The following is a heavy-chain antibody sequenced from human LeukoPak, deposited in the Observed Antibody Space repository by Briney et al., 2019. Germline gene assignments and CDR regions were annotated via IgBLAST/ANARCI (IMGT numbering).Heavy chain of an antibody. V-gene: IGHV3-23*01. CDR1: GFTFSSYA. D-gene: IGHD6-19*01. CDR3: APRVGQWLVEGFDY. CDR2: ISGSGGST. Sequence: GGSLRLSCAASGFTFSSYAMSWVRQAPGKGLEWVSAISGSGGSTYYADSVRGRFTISRDNSKNTLYLQMNSLRAEDTAVYYCAPRVGQWLVEGFDYWGQGTLVTVSS. J-gene: IGHJ4*02.